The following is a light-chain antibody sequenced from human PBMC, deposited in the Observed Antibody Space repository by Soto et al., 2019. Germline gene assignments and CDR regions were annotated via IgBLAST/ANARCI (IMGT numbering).Light chain of an antibody. CDR2: AAS. V-gene: IGKV1-8*01. J-gene: IGKJ3*01. CDR1: QGISSY. Sequence: AIRMTQSPSSLSASTGDRVTITCRASQGISSYLAWYQQKPGKAPKLLIYAASTLQSGVPSRFSGSGSVTDFTLTISCLQSEDFATYYCQQYYSYPPDFGPGTKVDIK. CDR3: QQYYSYPPD.